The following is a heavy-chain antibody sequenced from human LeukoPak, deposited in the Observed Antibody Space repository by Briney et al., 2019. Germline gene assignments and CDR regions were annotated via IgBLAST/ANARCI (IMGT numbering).Heavy chain of an antibody. Sequence: ASVKVSCKASGYTFTSYAMHWVRQAPGQRLEWMGWINAGNGNTKYSQKFQGGVTITRDTSTSTVYMELSSLRSEDTAVYYCARPYYDSSGKYFDYWGQGTLVTVSS. CDR1: GYTFTSYA. J-gene: IGHJ4*02. CDR2: INAGNGNT. V-gene: IGHV1-3*01. D-gene: IGHD3-22*01. CDR3: ARPYYDSSGKYFDY.